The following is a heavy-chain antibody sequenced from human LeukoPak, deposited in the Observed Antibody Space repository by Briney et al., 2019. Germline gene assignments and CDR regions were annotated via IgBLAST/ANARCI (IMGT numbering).Heavy chain of an antibody. CDR1: GGSISSGGYY. D-gene: IGHD3-22*01. V-gene: IGHV4-61*08. J-gene: IGHJ4*02. Sequence: SETLSLTCTVSGGSISSGGYYWSWIRQHPGKGLEWIGCIYYSGSTNYNPSLKSRVTISVDTSKNQFSLKLSSVTAADTAVYYCARENDYDSSGSFDYWGQGTLVTVSS. CDR3: ARENDYDSSGSFDY. CDR2: IYYSGST.